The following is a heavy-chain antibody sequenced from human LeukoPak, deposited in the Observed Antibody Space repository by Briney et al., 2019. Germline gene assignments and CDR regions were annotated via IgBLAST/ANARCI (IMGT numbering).Heavy chain of an antibody. CDR2: INPSGGST. CDR3: ARDQVGGAAIEYYYYYYGMDV. J-gene: IGHJ6*02. CDR1: GYTFTSYY. Sequence: ASVKVSCKASGYTFTSYYMHWVRQAPGQGLEWMGLINPSGGSTSYAQKFQGRVTMTRDTSTSTVYMELSSLRSEDTAVYYCARDQVGGAAIEYYYYYYGMDVWGQGTTVTVSS. V-gene: IGHV1-46*01. D-gene: IGHD2-2*01.